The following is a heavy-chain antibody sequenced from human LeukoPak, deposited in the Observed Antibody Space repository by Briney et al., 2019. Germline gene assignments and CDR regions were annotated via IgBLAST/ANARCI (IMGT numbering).Heavy chain of an antibody. CDR1: GFTFSSYS. J-gene: IGHJ4*02. D-gene: IGHD6-19*01. CDR2: ISSSSSYI. Sequence: GGSLRLSCAASGFTFSSYSMNWVRQAPGKGLEWVSSISSSSSYIYYADSVKGRFTISRDNAKNSLYLQMNSLRAEDTAVYYCATGSGWTPYYFDYRGQGTLVTVSS. CDR3: ATGSGWTPYYFDY. V-gene: IGHV3-21*01.